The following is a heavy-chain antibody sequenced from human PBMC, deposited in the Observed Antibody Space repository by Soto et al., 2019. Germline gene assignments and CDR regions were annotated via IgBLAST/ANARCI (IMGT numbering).Heavy chain of an antibody. V-gene: IGHV3-23*01. CDR1: GFTFSSYA. J-gene: IGHJ6*02. CDR3: AKGGYCSGGSCYSDYGMDV. Sequence: EVQLLESGGGLVQPGGSLRLSCAASGFTFSSYAMSWVRQAPGKGLEWVSAISGSGGSTYYADSVKGRFTISRDNSKNTLYLQMNSLRAEDTAVYYCAKGGYCSGGSCYSDYGMDVWGQGTTVTVSS. D-gene: IGHD2-15*01. CDR2: ISGSGGST.